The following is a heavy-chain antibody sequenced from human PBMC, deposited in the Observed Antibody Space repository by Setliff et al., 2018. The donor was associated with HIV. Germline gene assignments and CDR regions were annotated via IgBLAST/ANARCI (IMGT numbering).Heavy chain of an antibody. Sequence: SETLSLTCIVSGGSLDSGNYYWSWIRQSAGKGLEWIGRVSPSGSTYYNPSLKSRVTIPVDTSKNQFSLKLSSVTAADTAVYYCARLDCSSSSGFVDYWGQGTLVTVSS. V-gene: IGHV4-61*02. J-gene: IGHJ4*02. D-gene: IGHD2-2*01. CDR2: VSPSGST. CDR3: ARLDCSSSSGFVDY. CDR1: GGSLDSGNYY.